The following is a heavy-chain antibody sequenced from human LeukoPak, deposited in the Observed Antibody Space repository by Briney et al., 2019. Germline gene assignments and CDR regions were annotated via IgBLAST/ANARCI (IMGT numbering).Heavy chain of an antibody. CDR3: AKDRGSYFPGAFDI. J-gene: IGHJ3*02. D-gene: IGHD1-26*01. Sequence: PGGSLRLSCAASGFTSDDYAMHWGRQAPGKGLEWVSGISWNSGSIGYADSVKGRFTISRDNAKNSLYLQMNSLRAEDMALYYCAKDRGSYFPGAFDIRGQGTMVTVSS. CDR1: GFTSDDYA. V-gene: IGHV3-9*02. CDR2: ISWNSGSI.